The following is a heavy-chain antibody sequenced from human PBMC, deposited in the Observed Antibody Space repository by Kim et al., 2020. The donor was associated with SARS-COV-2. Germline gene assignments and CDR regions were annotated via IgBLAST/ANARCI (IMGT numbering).Heavy chain of an antibody. Sequence: SVKGRFTISRDNSKNTLYLQMNSLRAEDTAVYYCARDGSGSYFSGFDPWGQGTLVTVSS. D-gene: IGHD3-10*01. J-gene: IGHJ5*02. CDR3: ARDGSGSYFSGFDP. V-gene: IGHV3-30*01.